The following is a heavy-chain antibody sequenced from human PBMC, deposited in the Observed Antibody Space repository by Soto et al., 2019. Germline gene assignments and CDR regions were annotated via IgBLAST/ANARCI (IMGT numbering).Heavy chain of an antibody. CDR3: ARGLPPYYYGMDV. Sequence: GGSLRLSCAASGFTFSIYGMHWVRQAPGKGLEWVAVIWYDGSNKYYADSVKGRFTISRDNSKNTLYLQMNSLRAEDTAVYYCARGLPPYYYGMDVWGQGTTVTVSS. CDR1: GFTFSIYG. D-gene: IGHD5-18*01. CDR2: IWYDGSNK. J-gene: IGHJ6*02. V-gene: IGHV3-33*01.